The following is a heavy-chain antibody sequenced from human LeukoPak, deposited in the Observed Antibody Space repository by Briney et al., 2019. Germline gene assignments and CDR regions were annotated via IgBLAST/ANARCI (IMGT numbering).Heavy chain of an antibody. V-gene: IGHV1-18*01. CDR1: GYTFNKFD. CDR2: ISTYNGNP. J-gene: IGHJ6*02. D-gene: IGHD4-11*01. Sequence: ASVKVSCKASGYTFNKFDITWVRQAPGQGLEWMGWISTYNGNPNYAQNAQKLQGRVTMTTDTSTSTAYMELRSLRSDDTAVYFCVREVTHHVYYGMDVWGQGATVTVSS. CDR3: VREVTHHVYYGMDV.